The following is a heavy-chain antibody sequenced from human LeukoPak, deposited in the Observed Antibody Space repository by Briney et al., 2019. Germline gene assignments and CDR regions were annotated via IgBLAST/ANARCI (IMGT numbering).Heavy chain of an antibody. CDR1: GDSISSYY. CDR3: ARDPYSSSYFDY. CDR2: IYYSGST. J-gene: IGHJ4*02. D-gene: IGHD6-13*01. V-gene: IGHV4-39*07. Sequence: SETLSLTCTVSGDSISSYYWGWIRQPPGKGLEWIGSIYYSGSTYYNPSLKSRVTISVDTSKNQFSLKLSSVTAADTAVYYCARDPYSSSYFDYWGQGTLVTVSS.